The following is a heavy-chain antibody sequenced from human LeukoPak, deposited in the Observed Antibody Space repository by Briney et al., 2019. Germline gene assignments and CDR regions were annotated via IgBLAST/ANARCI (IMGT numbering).Heavy chain of an antibody. CDR2: ISAGGSGT. CDR1: GLTFSNYA. J-gene: IGHJ4*02. CDR3: AKGASSPSRYHFDS. Sequence: GGSLRLSCAASGLTFSNYAMNWVRQTPGKGLEWVSAISAGGSGTYYVDSVKGRFTISRDNSKNKLYLQMNSLRAEDTAVYYCAKGASSPSRYHFDSWGQGPLVTVSS. V-gene: IGHV3-23*01. D-gene: IGHD6-6*01.